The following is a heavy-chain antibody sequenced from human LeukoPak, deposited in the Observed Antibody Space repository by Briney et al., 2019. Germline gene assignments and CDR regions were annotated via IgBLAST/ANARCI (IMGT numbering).Heavy chain of an antibody. CDR2: NNHSGST. J-gene: IGHJ5*02. CDR1: GGSLSGYY. Sequence: SETLSLTRAVYGGSLSGYYWSWIRQPPGKGLEWIGENNHSGSTNHNPSLKSRVTISVATSKNQFSLKLSSVTAADTAVYYSARGLIWYYGSMSFWFTPSGQGTLVTVSS. V-gene: IGHV4-34*01. D-gene: IGHD3-10*01. CDR3: ARGLIWYYGSMSFWFTP.